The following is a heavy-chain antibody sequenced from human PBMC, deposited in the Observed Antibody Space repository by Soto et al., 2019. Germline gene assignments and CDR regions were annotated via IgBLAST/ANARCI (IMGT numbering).Heavy chain of an antibody. J-gene: IGHJ4*02. D-gene: IGHD6-13*01. CDR1: GGTFSSYT. CDR3: ASQNSSSWSYYFDY. V-gene: IGHV1-69*02. CDR2: IIPILGIA. Sequence: QVQLVQSGAEVKKPGSSVKVSCKASGGTFSSYTISWVRQAPGQGLEWMGRIIPILGIANYAQKFQGRVTITADKSTSTAYMELSSLRSEDTAVYYCASQNSSSWSYYFDYWGQGTLVTVSS.